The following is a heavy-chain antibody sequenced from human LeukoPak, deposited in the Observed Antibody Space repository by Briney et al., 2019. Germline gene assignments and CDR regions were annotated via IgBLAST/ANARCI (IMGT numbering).Heavy chain of an antibody. Sequence: PSETLSLTCTVSGGSISSYYWTWIRQPPGKGLECIGYIYYSGSANYNPSLKSRVTISVDTSKNQFSLKLSSVTAADTAVYYCARRDGSQGWFDPWGQGTLVTVSS. CDR1: GGSISSYY. J-gene: IGHJ5*02. V-gene: IGHV4-59*08. CDR2: IYYSGSA. CDR3: ARRDGSQGWFDP. D-gene: IGHD1-26*01.